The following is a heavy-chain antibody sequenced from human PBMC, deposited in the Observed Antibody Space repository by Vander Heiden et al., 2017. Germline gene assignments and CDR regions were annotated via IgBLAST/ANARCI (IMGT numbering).Heavy chain of an antibody. CDR2: IHPGDSNT. J-gene: IGHJ5*02. V-gene: IGHV5-51*01. CDR3: ARQTLSRGVGWFDP. Sequence: EVQMVQSGAATKQPGVALKISCQYSAYTFTAQCVARVRQGPGNGIEWLGIIHPGDSNTRYNPSFRGRVTMSVDKSKNTASLQWNSLEASDTAIYYCARQTLSRGVGWFDPWGQGTLVSVSS. CDR1: AYTFTAQC. D-gene: IGHD3-10*01.